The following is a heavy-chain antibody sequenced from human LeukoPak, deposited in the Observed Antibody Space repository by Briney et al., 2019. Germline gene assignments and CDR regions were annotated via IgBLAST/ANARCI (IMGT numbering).Heavy chain of an antibody. CDR3: ARAPRYSLDRGANPFYFDY. CDR1: GYSISSSYY. Sequence: PSETLSLTCTVSGYSISSSYYWGWIRQPPGKGLEWIGSLYHSGSSYYNPSLESRVIISGDTSKNQFSLKLSSVTAADTAVYYCARAPRYSLDRGANPFYFDYWGQGTLVTVSS. D-gene: IGHD3-10*01. J-gene: IGHJ4*02. CDR2: LYHSGSS. V-gene: IGHV4-38-2*02.